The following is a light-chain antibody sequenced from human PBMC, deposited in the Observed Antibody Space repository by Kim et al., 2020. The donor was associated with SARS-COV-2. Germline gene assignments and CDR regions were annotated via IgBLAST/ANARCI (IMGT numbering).Light chain of an antibody. CDR3: QQYNNWPPWT. Sequence: SPGDSATLSCRASQSISNNLAWYQQKLGQAPRLLIYGASTRATGIPARFSGSGSGTEFTLTIRSLQSEDFAVYYCQQYNNWPPWTFGQGTKVDIK. V-gene: IGKV3-15*01. J-gene: IGKJ1*01. CDR2: GAS. CDR1: QSISNN.